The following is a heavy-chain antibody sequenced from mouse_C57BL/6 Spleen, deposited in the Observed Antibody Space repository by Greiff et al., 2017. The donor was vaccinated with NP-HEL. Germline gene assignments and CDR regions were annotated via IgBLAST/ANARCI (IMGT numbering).Heavy chain of an antibody. V-gene: IGHV1-69*01. CDR3: ARGRKGSYYFDY. CDR2: IDPSDSYT. CDR1: GYTFTSYW. Sequence: QLQQPGAELVMPGASVKLSCKASGYTFTSYWMHWVKQRPGQGLEWIGEIDPSDSYTNYNQKFKGKSTLTVDKSSSTAYMQLSSLTSEDSAVYYCARGRKGSYYFDYWGQGTTLTVSS. J-gene: IGHJ2*01.